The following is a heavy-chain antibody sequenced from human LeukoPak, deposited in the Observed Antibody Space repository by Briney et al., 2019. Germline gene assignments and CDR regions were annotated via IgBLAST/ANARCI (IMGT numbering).Heavy chain of an antibody. CDR3: ARSSSWFPFDY. V-gene: IGHV4-39*07. Sequence: SETLSLTCTVSGGSISSSSYYWGWIRQPPGKGLEWIGETNHSGSTNYNPSLKSRVTISVDTSKNQFSLKLSSVTAADTAVYYCARSSSWFPFDYWGQGTLVTVSS. J-gene: IGHJ4*02. CDR1: GGSISSSSYY. CDR2: TNHSGST. D-gene: IGHD3-10*01.